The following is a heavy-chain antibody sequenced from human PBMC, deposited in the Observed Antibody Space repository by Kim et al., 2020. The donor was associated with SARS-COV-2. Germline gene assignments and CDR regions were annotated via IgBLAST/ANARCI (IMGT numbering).Heavy chain of an antibody. CDR3: ARDRVPVYRDAFDI. Sequence: ADSVKGRFTISRDNSKNTLYLQMNSLRAEDTAVYYCARDRVPVYRDAFDIWGQGTMVTVSS. D-gene: IGHD2-2*02. J-gene: IGHJ3*02. V-gene: IGHV3-30*07.